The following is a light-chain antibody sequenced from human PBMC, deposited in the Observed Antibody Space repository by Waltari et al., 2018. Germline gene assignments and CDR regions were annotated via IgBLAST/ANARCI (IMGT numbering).Light chain of an antibody. Sequence: QSALTQPASVSGSPGQSIAISCTGTSNDSGTYNTVSLYQQHPGKAPKFIIYAVTNRPSGVSDRFSGSKSGNTASLTISGLQADDEADYFCSSFTSSKSYVFGTGTKVTVL. CDR1: SNDSGTYNT. J-gene: IGLJ1*01. V-gene: IGLV2-14*03. CDR2: AVT. CDR3: SSFTSSKSYV.